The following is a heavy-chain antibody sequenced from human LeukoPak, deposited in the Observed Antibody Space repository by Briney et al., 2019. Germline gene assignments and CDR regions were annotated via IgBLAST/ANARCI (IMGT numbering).Heavy chain of an antibody. CDR1: GGSISSYY. CDR3: AGHHPRNTVDF. V-gene: IGHV4-59*08. J-gene: IGHJ4*02. D-gene: IGHD2/OR15-2a*01. Sequence: SETLSLTCTVSGGSISSYYWSWIRQPPGKGLEWIAYISDIGSINHNPSLKSRVTISSDTSKNQFSLKLSSVTAADTAVYYCAGHHPRNTVDFWGQGTLVTVSS. CDR2: ISDIGSI.